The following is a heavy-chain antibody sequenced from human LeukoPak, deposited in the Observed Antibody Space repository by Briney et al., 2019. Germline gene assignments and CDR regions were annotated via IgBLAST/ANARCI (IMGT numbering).Heavy chain of an antibody. CDR3: VRHDFWSGFKGGDY. V-gene: IGHV3-20*03. Sequence: GSLRLSFSASGITLDNYGMRLARQVPGKGLELVSSINGDGGSTAYADSVKGRFTISRDNVKNSLYLQMNSLRAEDTAFYYCVRHDFWSGFKGGDYWGQGTLVTVSS. CDR1: GITLDNYG. J-gene: IGHJ4*02. CDR2: INGDGGST. D-gene: IGHD3-3*01.